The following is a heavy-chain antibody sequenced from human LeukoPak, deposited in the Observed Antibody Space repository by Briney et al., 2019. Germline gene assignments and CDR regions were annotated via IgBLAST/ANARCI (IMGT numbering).Heavy chain of an antibody. V-gene: IGHV3-64*01. CDR1: GFTLSNHA. Sequence: GGSLRLSCVASGFTLSNHAMHWVRQGPGKGLEYVSAISLTGDSTYYANSVKGRFTISRDDSKNTLYLQMGSLRTEDVAVYYCARSYASGIHYMDVWGKGSTVTVSS. D-gene: IGHD3-10*01. CDR3: ARSYASGIHYMDV. J-gene: IGHJ6*03. CDR2: ISLTGDST.